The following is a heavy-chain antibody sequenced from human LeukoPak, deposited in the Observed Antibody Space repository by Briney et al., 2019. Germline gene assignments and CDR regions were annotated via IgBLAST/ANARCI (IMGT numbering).Heavy chain of an antibody. Sequence: SETLSLTCTVSGGSISSDSYYWSWIRQPPGKGLEWIGEINHSGSTNYNPSLKSRVTISVDTSKNQFSLKLSSVTAADTAVYYCARRRGSSGYYYWGQGTLVTVSS. J-gene: IGHJ4*02. CDR2: INHSGST. CDR1: GGSISSDSYY. CDR3: ARRRGSSGYYY. D-gene: IGHD3-22*01. V-gene: IGHV4-39*07.